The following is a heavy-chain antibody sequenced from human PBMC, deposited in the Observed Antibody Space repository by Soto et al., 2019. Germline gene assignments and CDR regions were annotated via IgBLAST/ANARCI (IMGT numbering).Heavy chain of an antibody. Sequence: VASVKVSCKASGGTFSSYAISWVRQAPGQGLEWMGGIIPIFGTANYAQKFQGRVTITADESTSTAYMELSSLRSENTAVYYCAYPASSGWYGYFQHCGQGTLVTVYS. J-gene: IGHJ1*01. V-gene: IGHV1-69*13. CDR1: GGTFSSYA. CDR2: IIPIFGTA. CDR3: AYPASSGWYGYFQH. D-gene: IGHD6-19*01.